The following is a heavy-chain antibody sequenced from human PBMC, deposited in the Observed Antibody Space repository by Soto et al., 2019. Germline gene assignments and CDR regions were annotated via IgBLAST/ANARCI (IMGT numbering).Heavy chain of an antibody. Sequence: ASVKVSCKASGYSFTCYAINWVRQATGQGLEWMGWMNPNSGNTAYAQKFQGRVTMTRNTSISTAYMELSSLRSEDTAVYYCARLKQDYAVAWGQRTLVTVSS. V-gene: IGHV1-8*02. CDR1: GYSFTCYA. J-gene: IGHJ5*02. D-gene: IGHD3-16*01. CDR3: ARLKQDYAVA. CDR2: MNPNSGNT.